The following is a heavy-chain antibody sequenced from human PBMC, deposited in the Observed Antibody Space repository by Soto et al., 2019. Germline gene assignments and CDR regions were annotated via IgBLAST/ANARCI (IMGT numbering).Heavy chain of an antibody. CDR3: ARDPSIVGATWPDY. CDR2: ISYDGSNK. CDR1: GFTFSSYV. D-gene: IGHD1-26*01. Sequence: QVQLVESGGGVVQPGRSLRLSCAASGFTFSSYVMHWVRQAPGKGLEWVAVISYDGSNKYYADSVKGRFTISRDNSKNTLYLQMNSLRAEDTAVYYCARDPSIVGATWPDYWGQGTLVTVSS. J-gene: IGHJ4*02. V-gene: IGHV3-30-3*01.